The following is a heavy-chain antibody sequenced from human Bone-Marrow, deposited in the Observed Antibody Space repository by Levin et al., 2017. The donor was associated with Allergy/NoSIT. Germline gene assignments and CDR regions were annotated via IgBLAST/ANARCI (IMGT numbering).Heavy chain of an antibody. Sequence: PSETLSLTCTVSGGSISSGSYYWSWIRQPAGKGLEWIGRIYTSGSTNYNPSLKSRVTISVDTSKNQFSLKLSSVTAADTAVYYCARGRLFTMVRGVRNWFDPWGQGTLVTVSS. CDR2: IYTSGST. J-gene: IGHJ5*02. D-gene: IGHD3-10*01. CDR3: ARGRLFTMVRGVRNWFDP. CDR1: GGSISSGSYY. V-gene: IGHV4-61*02.